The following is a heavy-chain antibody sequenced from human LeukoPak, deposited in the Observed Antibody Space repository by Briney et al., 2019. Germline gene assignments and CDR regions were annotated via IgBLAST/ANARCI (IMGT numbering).Heavy chain of an antibody. J-gene: IGHJ3*02. CDR1: AGSFSGYY. CDR2: INHSGTT. CDR3: ASLSGTSGYGACYAFDI. Sequence: PSETLSLTCAGYAGSFSGYYWSWLPQPPGKGLEGGGEINHSGTTNYKPSLKSRVTISVDTSNNHFSLKLSSVTAADTAVYYCASLSGTSGYGACYAFDIWGQGTMVTVS. V-gene: IGHV4-34*01. D-gene: IGHD2-2*01.